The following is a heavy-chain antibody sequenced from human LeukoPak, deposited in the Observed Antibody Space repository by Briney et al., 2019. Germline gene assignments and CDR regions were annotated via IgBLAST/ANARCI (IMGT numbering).Heavy chain of an antibody. CDR2: IIPIFGTA. J-gene: IGHJ4*02. V-gene: IGHV1-69*13. CDR1: GYTLTELS. CDR3: ARPRREIDDYGDYGQFDY. Sequence: SVKVSCKVSGYTLTELSMHWMRQAPGQGLEWMGGIIPIFGTANYAQKFQGRVTITADESTSTAYMELSSLRSEDTAVYYCARPRREIDDYGDYGQFDYWGQGTLVTVSS. D-gene: IGHD4-17*01.